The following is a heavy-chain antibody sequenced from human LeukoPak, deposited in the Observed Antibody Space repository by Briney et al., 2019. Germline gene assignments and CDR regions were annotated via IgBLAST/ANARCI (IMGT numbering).Heavy chain of an antibody. D-gene: IGHD2-2*01. CDR1: GFTFSSYS. Sequence: GGSLRLSCAASGFTFSSYSMNWVRQAPGKGLEWVSSISSSSSYIYYADSVKGRFTISRDNAKNSLYLQMNSLRAEDTAVYYFAGGQQREYQLPRGDYWGQGTLVTVSS. CDR3: AGGQQREYQLPRGDY. J-gene: IGHJ4*02. V-gene: IGHV3-21*01. CDR2: ISSSSSYI.